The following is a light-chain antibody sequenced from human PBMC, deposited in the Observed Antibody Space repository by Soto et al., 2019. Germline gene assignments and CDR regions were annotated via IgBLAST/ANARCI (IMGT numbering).Light chain of an antibody. Sequence: QSVLTQPPSASGSPGQSVTISCTTTSSDVGGYNYVSWYQQHPGKAPKLMIYEVSKRPSGVPDRFSGSKSGNTASLTVSGLQADDEADYYCSSYAGSNIPLYVFGTGTKLTVL. J-gene: IGLJ1*01. CDR3: SSYAGSNIPLYV. V-gene: IGLV2-8*01. CDR1: SSDVGGYNY. CDR2: EVS.